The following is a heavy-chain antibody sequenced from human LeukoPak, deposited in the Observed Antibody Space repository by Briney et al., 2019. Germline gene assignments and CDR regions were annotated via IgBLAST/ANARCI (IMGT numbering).Heavy chain of an antibody. Sequence: GGSLRLSRAASVFTLSRYEMNCVREAPGKGRECGSYIRSSGDIIYYADSVKGRFTISRDNAKNSLYLQMNSLRAEDTAVHYCARGGVCSGGNCYATLYDYWGQGTLVTVSS. CDR3: ARGGVCSGGNCYATLYDY. V-gene: IGHV3-48*03. D-gene: IGHD2-15*01. CDR1: VFTLSRYE. CDR2: IRSSGDII. J-gene: IGHJ4*02.